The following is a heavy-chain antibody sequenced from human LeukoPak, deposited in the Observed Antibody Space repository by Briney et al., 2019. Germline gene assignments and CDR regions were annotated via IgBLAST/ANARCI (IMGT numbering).Heavy chain of an antibody. CDR3: AATKFDWLFHFDY. V-gene: IGHV1-69*13. CDR1: GGTFSSYA. J-gene: IGHJ4*02. D-gene: IGHD3-9*01. CDR2: IIPIFGTA. Sequence: SVKVSCKASGGTFSSYAISWVRQAPGQGLEWMGGIIPIFGTANYAQKFQGRVTITADESTSTAYMELSSLRSEDTAVYYCAATKFDWLFHFDYWGQGTLVTVSS.